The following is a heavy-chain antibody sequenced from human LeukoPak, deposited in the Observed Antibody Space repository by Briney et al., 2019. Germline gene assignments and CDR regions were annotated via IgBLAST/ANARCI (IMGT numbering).Heavy chain of an antibody. CDR1: GFTFSSYT. CDR2: ITTGGPNT. D-gene: IGHD7-27*01. CDR3: AKDGGLWVSAHWGDS. V-gene: IGHV3-23*01. Sequence: GGSLRLSCTASGFTFSSYTMSWVRQAPGKGLKWVSTITTGGPNTYYADSVKGRLTVSRDDSKNTLYLQMNSLRAEDTAVYYCAKDGGLWVSAHWGDSWGRGTLVTVSS. J-gene: IGHJ4*02.